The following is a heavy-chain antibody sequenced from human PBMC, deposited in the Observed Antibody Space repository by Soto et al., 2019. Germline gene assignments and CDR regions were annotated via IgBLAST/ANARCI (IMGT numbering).Heavy chain of an antibody. J-gene: IGHJ4*02. CDR2: VYHTGRT. V-gene: IGHV4-59*02. D-gene: IGHD3-3*01. CDR3: ARDFAYFDS. Sequence: SETLSLTCTVSGDSVSNYYWSWIRQPAGRGLEWIGYVYHTGRTSYNPSLKSRVSISMDTSKNQFSLNLDSVTAADTAVYFCARDFAYFDSWGQGTLVTVSS. CDR1: GDSVSNYY.